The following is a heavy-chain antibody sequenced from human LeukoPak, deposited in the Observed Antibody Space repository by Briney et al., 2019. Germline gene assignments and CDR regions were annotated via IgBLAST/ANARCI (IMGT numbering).Heavy chain of an antibody. V-gene: IGHV4-61*01. Sequence: SETLSLTCTVSGGSVSSGSYYWSWIRQPPGKGLEWVGSIYYSGSTNYNPSLKSRVTISVDTSKNQFSLKLSSVTAADTAVYYCASTVVVPAAMYGYYFDYWGQGTLVTVSS. J-gene: IGHJ4*02. CDR1: GGSVSSGSYY. CDR2: IYYSGST. D-gene: IGHD2-2*01. CDR3: ASTVVVPAAMYGYYFDY.